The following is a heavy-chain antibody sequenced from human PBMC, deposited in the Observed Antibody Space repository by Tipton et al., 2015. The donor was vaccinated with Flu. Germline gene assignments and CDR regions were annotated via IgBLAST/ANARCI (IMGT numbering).Heavy chain of an antibody. CDR3: AKLGSDSGSYKSGFDY. D-gene: IGHD1-26*01. Sequence: SLRLSCAASGFTFTSYAMSWVRQAPGKGLEWVSGISGSGGSTYYADSVKGRFTISRDNSKNTMYLQMNSLRAEDTAVYYCAKLGSDSGSYKSGFDYWGQGTLVTFSS. CDR2: ISGSGGST. CDR1: GFTFTSYA. V-gene: IGHV3-23*01. J-gene: IGHJ4*02.